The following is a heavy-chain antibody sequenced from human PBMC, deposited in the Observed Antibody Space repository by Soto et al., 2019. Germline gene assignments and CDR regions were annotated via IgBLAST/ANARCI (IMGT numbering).Heavy chain of an antibody. Sequence: SETLSLTCAVSGGSLSSGGYSWSWIRQPPGKGLEWIGYMYHSGSTYYNPSLKSRVTISIDRSKNQFSLKLSSVTAADTAVYYCARVPDYWRQGILVPVSS. CDR1: GGSLSSGGYS. D-gene: IGHD2-2*01. CDR2: MYHSGST. V-gene: IGHV4-30-2*01. CDR3: ARVPDY. J-gene: IGHJ4*02.